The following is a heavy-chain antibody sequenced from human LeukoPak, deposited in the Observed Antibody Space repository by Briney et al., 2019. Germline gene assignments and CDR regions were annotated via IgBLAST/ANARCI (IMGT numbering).Heavy chain of an antibody. J-gene: IGHJ5*02. CDR3: ARDIHSGFDQ. D-gene: IGHD5-12*01. V-gene: IGHV3-74*01. CDR1: GFTFSSYW. Sequence: PGGSLRLSCAASGFTFSSYWMHWVRQAPGTGLVWVSRINSDASSTNYADSVKGRFTISRDNAENTLYLQMNSLRAEDTAVYYCARDIHSGFDQWGQGTLVTVSS. CDR2: INSDASST.